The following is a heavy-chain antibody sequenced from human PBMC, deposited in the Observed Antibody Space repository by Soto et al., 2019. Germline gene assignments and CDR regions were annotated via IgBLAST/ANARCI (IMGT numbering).Heavy chain of an antibody. J-gene: IGHJ3*02. CDR3: ARGIAVAVYAFDI. CDR2: IYYSGST. CDR1: GGSISSYY. V-gene: IGHV4-59*01. Sequence: SETLSLTCTVSGGSISSYYWSWIRQPPGKGLEWIGYIYYSGSTNYNPSLKSRVTISVDTSKNQFSLKLSSVTAADTAVYYCARGIAVAVYAFDIWGQGTMVTVSS. D-gene: IGHD6-19*01.